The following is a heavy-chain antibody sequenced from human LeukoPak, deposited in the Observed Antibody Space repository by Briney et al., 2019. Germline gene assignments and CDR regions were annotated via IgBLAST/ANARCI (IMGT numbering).Heavy chain of an antibody. CDR1: GGSFSRYY. J-gene: IGHJ2*01. CDR2: VNHGGGA. D-gene: IGHD4-17*01. CDR3: ARANAVTTVLFDL. Sequence: SETLSLTCAVYGGSFSRYYWSWIRQPPGKGLEWLGEVNHGGGANYNPSLKSRVTMSVDTSKNHFSLELSSVTAADTAIYYCARANAVTTVLFDLWGRGTLVTVSS. V-gene: IGHV4-34*01.